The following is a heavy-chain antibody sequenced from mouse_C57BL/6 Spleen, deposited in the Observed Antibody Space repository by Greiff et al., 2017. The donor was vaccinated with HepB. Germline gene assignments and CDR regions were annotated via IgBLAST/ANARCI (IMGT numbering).Heavy chain of an antibody. Sequence: VKLQESGAELARPGASVKMSCKASGYTFTSYTMHWVKQRPGQGLEWIGYINPSSGYTKYNQKFKDKATLTADKSSSTAYMQLSSLTSEDSAVYYCASLLLRYPYNFDVWGTGTTVTVSS. D-gene: IGHD1-1*01. V-gene: IGHV1-4*01. CDR2: INPSSGYT. J-gene: IGHJ1*03. CDR1: GYTFTSYT. CDR3: ASLLLRYPYNFDV.